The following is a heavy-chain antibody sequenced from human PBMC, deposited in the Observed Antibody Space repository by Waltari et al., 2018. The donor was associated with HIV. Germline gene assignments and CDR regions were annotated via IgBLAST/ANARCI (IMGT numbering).Heavy chain of an antibody. CDR2: IYYSGST. J-gene: IGHJ4*02. CDR3: ARERYCSGGSCPFDH. Sequence: QLQLQESGPGLVKPSETLSLTCTVSGGSISSSSYYWGWIRQPPGKGLEWIGSIYYSGSTYYNPSLKSRVTISVDTSKNQFSLKLSSVTAADTAVYYCARERYCSGGSCPFDHWGQGTLVTVSS. V-gene: IGHV4-39*07. D-gene: IGHD2-15*01. CDR1: GGSISSSSYY.